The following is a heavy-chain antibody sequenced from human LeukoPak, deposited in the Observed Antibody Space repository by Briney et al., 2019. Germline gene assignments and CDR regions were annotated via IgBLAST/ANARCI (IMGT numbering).Heavy chain of an antibody. CDR1: GFTFSSYA. J-gene: IGHJ4*02. CDR3: ASEGIYSTTDNFDY. V-gene: IGHV3-21*01. CDR2: ISSSSSHI. Sequence: GGSLRLSCVASGFTFSSYAMSWVRQAPGKGLEYVSSISSSSSHIYYADSVKGRFTISRDNAKNSLYLQMNSLRAEDTAVYYCASEGIYSTTDNFDYWGQGTLVTVSS. D-gene: IGHD6-13*01.